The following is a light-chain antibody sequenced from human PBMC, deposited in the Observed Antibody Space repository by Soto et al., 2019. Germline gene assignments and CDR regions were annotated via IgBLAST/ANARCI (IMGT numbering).Light chain of an antibody. Sequence: QSVLTQPRSVSGSPGQSVTISCTGTSSDVGGYNYVSWYQQYPGKAPKLIMYDVTKRPSGVPDRFSGSKSGNTASLTISGLQAEDEADYYCCSYAGSYTHVFGTGTKVTVL. J-gene: IGLJ1*01. CDR3: CSYAGSYTHV. V-gene: IGLV2-11*01. CDR2: DVT. CDR1: SSDVGGYNY.